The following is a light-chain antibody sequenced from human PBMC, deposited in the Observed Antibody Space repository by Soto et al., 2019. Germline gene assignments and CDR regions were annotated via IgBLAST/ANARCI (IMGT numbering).Light chain of an antibody. CDR3: QQLYRYPYT. J-gene: IGKJ2*01. CDR2: VAS. CDR1: QGISTY. V-gene: IGKV1-9*01. Sequence: DIQLTQSPSFLSASVGDRVTITCRASQGISTYLAWYQQNSGKAPKLLIYVASTLQSGVPSRFSGSGSGTEFTVTISSLQPEDLAIYYCQQLYRYPYTFGQGTKLEI.